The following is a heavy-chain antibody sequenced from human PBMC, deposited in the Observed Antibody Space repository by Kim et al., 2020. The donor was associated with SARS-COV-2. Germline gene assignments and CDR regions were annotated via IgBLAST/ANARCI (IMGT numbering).Heavy chain of an antibody. CDR1: GFSLSTSGMC. CDR2: IDWDDNK. J-gene: IGHJ4*02. Sequence: SGPTLVNPTQTLTLTCTFSGFSLSTSGMCVSWIRQPPGKALEWLVLIDWDDNKYYSTSLKTRLTISKDTSKNQVVLTMTNMDPVDTATYYCARISGGSYWDYYFDYWGQGTLVTVSS. D-gene: IGHD1-26*01. CDR3: ARISGGSYWDYYFDY. V-gene: IGHV2-70*01.